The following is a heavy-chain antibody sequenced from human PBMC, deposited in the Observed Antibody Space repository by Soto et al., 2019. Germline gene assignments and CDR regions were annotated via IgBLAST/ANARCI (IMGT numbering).Heavy chain of an antibody. CDR2: INAGNGNT. D-gene: IGHD3-22*01. V-gene: IGHV1-3*01. J-gene: IGHJ4*02. CDR1: VYTFTSYA. CDR3: ARSIVVVTSFDY. Sequence: GASVKVSCKASVYTFTSYAMHWVRQAPGQRLEWMGWINAGNGNTKYSQKFQGRVTITRDTSASTAYMELSSLRSEDTAVYYCARSIVVVTSFDYWGQGTLVTVSS.